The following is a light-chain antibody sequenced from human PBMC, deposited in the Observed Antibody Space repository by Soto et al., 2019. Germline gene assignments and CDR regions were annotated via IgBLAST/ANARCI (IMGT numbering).Light chain of an antibody. CDR3: HQYYSYPHT. Sequence: AIRMTQSPSSFSASTGGRGTIACRASQGISSYLAWYQQKPGKSPKLLIYAASTLQSGGPSRFRGSESGTDFTLTITCLQYVDFATYYCHQYYSYPHTLGGGT. CDR2: AAS. V-gene: IGKV1-8*01. J-gene: IGKJ4*01. CDR1: QGISSY.